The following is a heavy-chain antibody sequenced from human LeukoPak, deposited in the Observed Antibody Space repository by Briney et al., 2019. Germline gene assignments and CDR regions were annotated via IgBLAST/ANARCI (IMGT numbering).Heavy chain of an antibody. D-gene: IGHD3-22*01. CDR2: IYHSGNT. V-gene: IGHV4-38-2*02. J-gene: IGHJ5*02. CDR1: GYSISTSYY. CDR3: APPPFYYETNGYSDA. Sequence: PSETLSLTCTVSGYSISTSYYWGWIRQPPGEGLERIGSIYHSGNTYYNPSLKSRATTSVDPPNNHVSLKLTSVTAADRALDYCAPPPFYYETNGYSDAWGQGTLVTVSS.